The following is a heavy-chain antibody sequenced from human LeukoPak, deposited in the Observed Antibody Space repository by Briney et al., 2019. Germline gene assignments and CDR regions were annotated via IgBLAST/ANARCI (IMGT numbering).Heavy chain of an antibody. D-gene: IGHD6-19*01. CDR2: INPSGDST. J-gene: IGHJ3*02. Sequence: ASVKVSCKASGYTFTGYYMHWVRQAPGQGLAWMGMINPSGDSTTYAQKFQDRVTMTRDTSTSTVYMELSSLISEDTAVYYCARNQAVASNHGAMDIWGQGTMVIVSS. CDR1: GYTFTGYY. CDR3: ARNQAVASNHGAMDI. V-gene: IGHV1-46*01.